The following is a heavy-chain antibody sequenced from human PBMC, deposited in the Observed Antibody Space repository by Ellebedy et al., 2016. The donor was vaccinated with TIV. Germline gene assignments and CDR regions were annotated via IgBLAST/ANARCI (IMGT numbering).Heavy chain of an antibody. CDR3: ARAKIPIVGATSYFDY. CDR2: IIPIFGTA. D-gene: IGHD1-26*01. J-gene: IGHJ4*02. Sequence: SVKVSXXASGGTFSSYAISWVRQAPGQGLEWMGGIIPIFGTANYAQKFQGRVTITADKSTSTAYMELSSLRSEDTAVYYCARAKIPIVGATSYFDYWGQGTLVTVSS. CDR1: GGTFSSYA. V-gene: IGHV1-69*06.